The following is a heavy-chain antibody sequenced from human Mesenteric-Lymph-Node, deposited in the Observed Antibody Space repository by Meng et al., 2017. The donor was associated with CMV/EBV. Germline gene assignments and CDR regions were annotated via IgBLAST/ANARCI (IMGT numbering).Heavy chain of an antibody. D-gene: IGHD6-13*01. CDR2: IIPIFGTA. V-gene: IGHV1-69*01. CDR1: GGTFSSYA. CDR3: ARALHPGTVYYFDY. J-gene: IGHJ4*02. Sequence: SGGTFSSYAISWVRQAPGQGLEWLGGIIPIFGTANYAQKFQGRVTITADESTSTAYMELSSLRSEDTAVYYCARALHPGTVYYFDYWGQGTLVTVSS.